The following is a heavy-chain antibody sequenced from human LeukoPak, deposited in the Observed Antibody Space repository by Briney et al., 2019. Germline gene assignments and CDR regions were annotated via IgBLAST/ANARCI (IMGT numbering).Heavy chain of an antibody. Sequence: PSETLSLTCTVSGSSISSYYWSWIRQPPGKGLEWIGYIYCSGSTNYNPSLESRVTISVDTSKNQFSLKLSSVTAADTAVYYCARQGKRITMVRGALRYGMDVWGQGTTVTVSS. V-gene: IGHV4-59*08. CDR2: IYCSGST. CDR1: GSSISSYY. CDR3: ARQGKRITMVRGALRYGMDV. J-gene: IGHJ6*02. D-gene: IGHD3-10*01.